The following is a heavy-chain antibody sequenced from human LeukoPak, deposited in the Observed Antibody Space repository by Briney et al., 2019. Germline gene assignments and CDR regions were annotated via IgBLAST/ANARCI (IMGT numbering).Heavy chain of an antibody. J-gene: IGHJ4*02. CDR3: ARVGHYYDSSGYFDY. V-gene: IGHV1-46*01. Sequence: ASVKVSCKASGYTFTSYYMHWVRQAPGQGLEWMGIINPSGGSTSNAQKFQGRVTMTRDTSTSTVYMELSSLRSEDTAVYYCARVGHYYDSSGYFDYWGQGTLVTVSS. D-gene: IGHD3-22*01. CDR2: INPSGGST. CDR1: GYTFTSYY.